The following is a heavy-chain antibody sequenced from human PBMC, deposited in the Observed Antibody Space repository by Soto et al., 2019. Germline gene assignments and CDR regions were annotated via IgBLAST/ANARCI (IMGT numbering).Heavy chain of an antibody. CDR2: IIPIFGTA. Sequence: SVKVSFKASGGTFSSYAISWLRQAPGQGLEWMGGIIPIFGTANYAQKFQGRVTITADKSTSTAYMELSSLRSEDTAVYYCARDLGVAAAANWFDPWGQGTLVTVSS. D-gene: IGHD6-13*01. CDR3: ARDLGVAAAANWFDP. CDR1: GGTFSSYA. V-gene: IGHV1-69*06. J-gene: IGHJ5*02.